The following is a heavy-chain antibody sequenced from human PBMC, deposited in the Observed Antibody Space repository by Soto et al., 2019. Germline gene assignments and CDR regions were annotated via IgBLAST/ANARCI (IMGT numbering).Heavy chain of an antibody. V-gene: IGHV3-30-3*02. D-gene: IGHD2-2*01. CDR1: GFTFSSYA. Sequence: PGGSLRLSCAASGFTFSSYAMHWVRQAPGKGLEWVAVISYDGSNKYYADSVKGRFTISRDNSKNTLYLQMNSPRAEDTAVYYCAKLVVPAAIWSWFDPWGQGTLVTVSS. J-gene: IGHJ5*02. CDR2: ISYDGSNK. CDR3: AKLVVPAAIWSWFDP.